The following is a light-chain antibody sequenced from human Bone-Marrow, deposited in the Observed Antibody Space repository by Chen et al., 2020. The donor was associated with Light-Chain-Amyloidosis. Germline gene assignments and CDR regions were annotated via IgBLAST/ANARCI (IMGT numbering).Light chain of an antibody. CDR2: EDD. Sequence: NFMLTQPHSGSESPGKTVIISCTRSSGSMATNYGQWYQQRPGSSPTTVIYEDDQRPFGVPDRFSAAIDSASTSASLTISGLKTEDEADYYCQSYQGSSQGVFGGGTKLTVL. J-gene: IGLJ3*02. CDR3: QSYQGSSQGV. CDR1: SGSMATNY. V-gene: IGLV6-57*01.